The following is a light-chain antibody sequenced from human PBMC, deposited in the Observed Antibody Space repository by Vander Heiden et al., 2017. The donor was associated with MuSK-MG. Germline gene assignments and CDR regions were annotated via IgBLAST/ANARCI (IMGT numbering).Light chain of an antibody. CDR3: QVWDSNNEETV. J-gene: IGLJ3*02. CDR1: DIGTKS. CDR2: YDS. Sequence: YVLTQPPSVSVAPGKTAWITCGAKDIGTKSVHWYQQEPGQAPVLVMYYDSDRPSGISERFSGSNSGNTATLTIRRVEAGDEADYYCQVWDSNNEETVFGGGTKLTVL. V-gene: IGLV3-21*04.